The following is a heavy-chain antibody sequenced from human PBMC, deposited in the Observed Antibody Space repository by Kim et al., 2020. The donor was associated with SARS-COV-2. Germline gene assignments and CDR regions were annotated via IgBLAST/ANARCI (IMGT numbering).Heavy chain of an antibody. CDR3: AKSGYSSSWYGGYFDL. V-gene: IGHV3-23*01. D-gene: IGHD6-13*01. J-gene: IGHJ2*01. Sequence: SVKGRFTISRDNAKNTLYLQMNSLRAEDTAVYYCAKSGYSSSWYGGYFDLWGRGTLVTVSS.